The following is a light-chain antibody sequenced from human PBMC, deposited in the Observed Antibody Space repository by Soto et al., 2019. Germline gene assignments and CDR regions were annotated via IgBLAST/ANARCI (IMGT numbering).Light chain of an antibody. V-gene: IGKV1-5*03. CDR3: QQYNSFVT. J-gene: IGKJ1*01. CDR1: QSIDTW. Sequence: DIQMTQSPATLAASVGDRVSLTCRASQSIDTWLAWYQQKPGKAPNLLIYKASSLQSGVPSRFSGSGSGTEFTLTISSLQPDDFATYYCQQYNSFVTFGQGTKVDIK. CDR2: KAS.